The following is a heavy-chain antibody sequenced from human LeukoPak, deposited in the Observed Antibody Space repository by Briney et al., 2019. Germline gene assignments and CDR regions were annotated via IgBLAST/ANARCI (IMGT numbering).Heavy chain of an antibody. CDR3: ARGFCSGGSCYGY. D-gene: IGHD2-15*01. CDR1: GGSISSSSYY. CDR2: IYYSGST. J-gene: IGHJ4*02. Sequence: SETLSLTCTVSGGSISSSSYYWGCIRQPPGKGLEWIGSIYYSGSTYYNPSLKSRVTISVDTSKNQFSLKLSSVTAADTAVYYCARGFCSGGSCYGYWGQGTLVTVSS. V-gene: IGHV4-39*07.